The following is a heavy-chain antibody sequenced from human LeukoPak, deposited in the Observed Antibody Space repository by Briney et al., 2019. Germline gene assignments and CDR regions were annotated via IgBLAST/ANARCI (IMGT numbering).Heavy chain of an antibody. J-gene: IGHJ3*02. D-gene: IGHD3-16*01. V-gene: IGHV1-18*01. CDR3: ARGLNYDSVWGSPTDAFDI. Sequence: GASVKVSCKASGYTFTSYGISWVRQAPGQGLEWMGWISAYNGNTNYAQKLQGRVTMTTDTSTSTAYMELRSLRSDDTAVYYCARGLNYDSVWGSPTDAFDIWGQGTMVTVSS. CDR2: ISAYNGNT. CDR1: GYTFTSYG.